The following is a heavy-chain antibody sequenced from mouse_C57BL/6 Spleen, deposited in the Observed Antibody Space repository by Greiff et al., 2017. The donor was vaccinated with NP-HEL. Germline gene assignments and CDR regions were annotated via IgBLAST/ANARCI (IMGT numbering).Heavy chain of an antibody. CDR3: ALQLSLGEYYFDY. Sequence: EVQLQQSGAELVKPGASVKLSCTASGFNIKDYYMHWVKQRTEQGLEWIGRIDPEDGETKYAPKFQGKATITADTSSNTAYLQLSSLTSEDTAVYYCALQLSLGEYYFDYWGQGTTLTVSS. CDR1: GFNIKDYY. D-gene: IGHD3-2*02. J-gene: IGHJ2*01. V-gene: IGHV14-2*01. CDR2: IDPEDGET.